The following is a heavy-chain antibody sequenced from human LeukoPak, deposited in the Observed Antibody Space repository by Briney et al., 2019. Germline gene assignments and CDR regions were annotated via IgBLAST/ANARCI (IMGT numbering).Heavy chain of an antibody. CDR2: ISYDGSNK. CDR1: GFTFSSYA. D-gene: IGHD1-26*01. V-gene: IGHV3-30*04. Sequence: PGGSLRLSCAASGFTFSSYAMHWVRQAPGKGLEWVAVISYDGSNKYYAGSVKCRFTISRDNSKNTLYLQMNSLRAEDTAVYYCAKGRWELHGNWFDPWGQGTLVTVSS. CDR3: AKGRWELHGNWFDP. J-gene: IGHJ5*02.